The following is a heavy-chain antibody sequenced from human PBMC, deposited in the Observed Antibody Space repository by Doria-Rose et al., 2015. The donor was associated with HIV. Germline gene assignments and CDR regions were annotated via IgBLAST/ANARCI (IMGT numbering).Heavy chain of an antibody. Sequence: QVQLQESGPGLVRPSQTLSLTCTVSGDSISSGDSFWSWIRQPPGKGPEWIGYISSSVTTYYYPSLRGRLTISLDASKNQFSLTLNSVTAADTAVYYCARARNYGFPHFFDFWGQGTLVTVSS. CDR1: GDSISSGDSF. J-gene: IGHJ4*02. D-gene: IGHD3-10*01. CDR3: ARARNYGFPHFFDF. CDR2: ISSSVTT. V-gene: IGHV4-30-4*01.